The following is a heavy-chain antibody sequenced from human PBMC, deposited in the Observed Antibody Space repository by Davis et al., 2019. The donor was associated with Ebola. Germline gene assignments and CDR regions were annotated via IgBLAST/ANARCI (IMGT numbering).Heavy chain of an antibody. V-gene: IGHV1-69*11. CDR3: VRDETGTTADDSFDI. CDR2: IIPMLGSA. Sequence: SVKVSCKASGGTFNNYALGWVRQAPEQGLEWMGTIIPMLGSANYALKFQGRVTITADESTTTAYMELSSLRFDDTAVYYCVRDETGTTADDSFDIWGQGTRVTVSS. J-gene: IGHJ3*02. CDR1: GGTFNNYA. D-gene: IGHD1-7*01.